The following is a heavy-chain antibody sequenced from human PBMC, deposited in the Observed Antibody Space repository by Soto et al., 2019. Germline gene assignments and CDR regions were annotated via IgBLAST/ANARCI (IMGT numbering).Heavy chain of an antibody. CDR2: ISHDGINT. CDR3: ARDPVTAPGYFDY. V-gene: IGHV3-30*03. J-gene: IGHJ4*02. CDR1: GFTFSSSG. Sequence: QVQLVESGGGVVQPGRSLRLSCAASGFTFSSSGMHWVRQAPGKGLEWVAVISHDGINTYYADSVKGRFTISRDNSKNALYLQMNSLGTVDTALYYCARDPVTAPGYFDYWGQGTLVTVSS. D-gene: IGHD2-21*02.